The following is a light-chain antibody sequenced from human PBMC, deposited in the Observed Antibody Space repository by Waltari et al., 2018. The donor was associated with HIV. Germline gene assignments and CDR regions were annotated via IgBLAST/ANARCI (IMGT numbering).Light chain of an antibody. CDR1: RSDVGGHNF. CDR3: SSYAGSNNLV. CDR2: EVT. J-gene: IGLJ2*01. Sequence: QSALTQPHSASGSPGQSVTISCHGPRSDVGGHNFVSWYQQHPGKALTLMLFEVTKRPSGVPARFSGSKTGNTASLTVSGLQADDEADYYCSSYAGSNNLVFGGGTKLTVL. V-gene: IGLV2-8*01.